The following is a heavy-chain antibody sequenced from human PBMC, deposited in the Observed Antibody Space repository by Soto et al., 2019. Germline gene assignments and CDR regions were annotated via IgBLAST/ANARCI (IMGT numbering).Heavy chain of an antibody. CDR1: GGTFSSYA. V-gene: IGHV1-69*13. J-gene: IGHJ6*02. Sequence: VASVKVSCKASGGTFSSYAISWVRQAPGQGLEWMGGIIPIFGTANYAQKFQGRVTITADESTSTAYMELSSLRSEDTAVYYCARGARGITMIVVVIIPLYYYYGMDVWGQGTTVTVSS. CDR3: ARGARGITMIVVVIIPLYYYYGMDV. CDR2: IIPIFGTA. D-gene: IGHD3-22*01.